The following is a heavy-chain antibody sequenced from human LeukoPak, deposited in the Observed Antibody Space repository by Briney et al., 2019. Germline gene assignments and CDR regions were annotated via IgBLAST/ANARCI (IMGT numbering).Heavy chain of an antibody. CDR3: ARREGEPEENFDY. J-gene: IGHJ4*02. V-gene: IGHV1-2*02. CDR1: GYTFTGYY. D-gene: IGHD1-14*01. Sequence: GASVKVSCKASGYTFTGYYMHWVRQAPGQGLEWMGWINPNSGGTNYAQKFQGRVTMTRDTSTSTVYMELSSLRSEDTAVYYCARREGEPEENFDYWGQGTLVTVSS. CDR2: INPNSGGT.